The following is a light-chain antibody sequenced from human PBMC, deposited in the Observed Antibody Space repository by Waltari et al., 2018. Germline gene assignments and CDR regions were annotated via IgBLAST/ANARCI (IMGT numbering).Light chain of an antibody. CDR1: QDITSY. V-gene: IGKV1-33*01. Sequence: DIQMTQSPSSLSASAGDRVTITCQASQDITSYLNWYRQKPGKAPQPLIYDASNLETGVPSRFRGSGSGADFSFSISSLRPEDVATYYCQQYDNLPGTFGGGTKVEIK. CDR2: DAS. J-gene: IGKJ4*01. CDR3: QQYDNLPGT.